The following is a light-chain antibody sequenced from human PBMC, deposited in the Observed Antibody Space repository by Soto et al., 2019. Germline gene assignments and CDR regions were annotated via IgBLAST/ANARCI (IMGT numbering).Light chain of an antibody. Sequence: IVLTQSPGTLSLSPGERATLSCRASQSISATHLAWYQQRPGQAPRLLLYGVSSRATGIPDRFSGSGSGTDFTLTISRVEPEDCAVFYCQHYGSSPLTFGGGTKVEIK. CDR1: QSISATH. J-gene: IGKJ4*01. V-gene: IGKV3-20*01. CDR3: QHYGSSPLT. CDR2: GVS.